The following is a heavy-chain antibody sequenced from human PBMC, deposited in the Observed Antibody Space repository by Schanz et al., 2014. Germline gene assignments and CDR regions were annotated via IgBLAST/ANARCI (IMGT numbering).Heavy chain of an antibody. CDR3: ARGRVLES. Sequence: VQLVESGGGVVQPGRSLRLSCAASGFIFSNYGMHWVRQAPGKGPEWVANIKHDGSVKDYVDSVKGRFTISRDNAKNSLFLQMNSLRPEDTAVYYCARGRVLESWGQGTLVTVSS. V-gene: IGHV3-7*02. D-gene: IGHD1-1*01. J-gene: IGHJ5*02. CDR1: GFIFSNYG. CDR2: IKHDGSVK.